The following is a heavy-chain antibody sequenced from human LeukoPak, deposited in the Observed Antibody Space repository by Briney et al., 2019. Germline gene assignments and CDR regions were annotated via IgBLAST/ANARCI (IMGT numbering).Heavy chain of an antibody. D-gene: IGHD6-19*01. Sequence: PGGSLRLSCAASGFTFSRYDMHWVRQATGKGLEWVSIVGTAGDTYYPGSVKGRFTSSRENAKNSLYLQMNSLRVGDTAVYYCARGLGGWGLDYWGQGTLVTVSS. V-gene: IGHV3-13*04. J-gene: IGHJ4*02. CDR3: ARGLGGWGLDY. CDR2: VGTAGDT. CDR1: GFTFSRYD.